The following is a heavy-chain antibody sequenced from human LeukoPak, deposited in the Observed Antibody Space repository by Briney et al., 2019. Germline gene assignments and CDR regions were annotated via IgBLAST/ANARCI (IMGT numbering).Heavy chain of an antibody. CDR1: GYSFILYG. D-gene: IGHD3-10*01. V-gene: IGHV1-2*02. CDR2: INPNSGGT. Sequence: EASVKVSCKTSGYSFILYGISWVRQAPGQGPEWMGWINPNSGGTNYAQKFQGRVTMTRDTSISTAYMELSSLRSDDTAVYYCARMLGKGIWFGELLRDYWGQGTLVTVSS. CDR3: ARMLGKGIWFGELLRDY. J-gene: IGHJ4*02.